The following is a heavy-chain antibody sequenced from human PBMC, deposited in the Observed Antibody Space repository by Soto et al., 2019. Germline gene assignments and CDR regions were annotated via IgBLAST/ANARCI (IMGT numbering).Heavy chain of an antibody. J-gene: IGHJ4*02. CDR1: GFTFRIYT. D-gene: IGHD6-19*01. Sequence: GGSLRLSCAASGFTFRIYTMHWVRQAPGKGLEWVSVISYDGDSIFYTDSVKGRFTISRDNSKNTLYLQMNSLRAEDTAVYYCAAAEQWLADPFDCWGQGTLVTVPS. CDR3: AAAEQWLADPFDC. CDR2: ISYDGDSI. V-gene: IGHV3-30-3*01.